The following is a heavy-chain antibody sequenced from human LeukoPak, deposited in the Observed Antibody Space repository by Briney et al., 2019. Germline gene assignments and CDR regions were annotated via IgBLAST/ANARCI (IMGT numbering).Heavy chain of an antibody. CDR2: INSDGSST. J-gene: IGHJ6*04. CDR3: AELGITMIGGV. Sequence: GGSLRLSCSASGFTFSSYWMHWVRQAPGKGLVWVSRINSDGSSTSYADSVKGRFTISRDNAKNSLYLQMNSLRAEDTAVYYCAELGITMIGGVWGKGTTVTISS. CDR1: GFTFSSYW. D-gene: IGHD3-10*02. V-gene: IGHV3-74*01.